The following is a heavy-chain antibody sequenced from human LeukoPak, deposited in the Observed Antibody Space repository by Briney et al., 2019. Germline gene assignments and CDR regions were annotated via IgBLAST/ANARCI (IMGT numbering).Heavy chain of an antibody. J-gene: IGHJ4*02. CDR3: ARGTKVSMWATIRGEYFDY. CDR1: GFTFSSYG. V-gene: IGHV3-30*02. CDR2: IRYDGSNK. Sequence: GGSLRLSCAASGFTFSSYGMHWVRQAPGKGLEWVAFIRYDGSNKYYADSVKGRFTISRDNSKNTLYLQMNSLRAEDTAVYYCARGTKVSMWATIRGEYFDYWGQGTLVTVSS. D-gene: IGHD5-12*01.